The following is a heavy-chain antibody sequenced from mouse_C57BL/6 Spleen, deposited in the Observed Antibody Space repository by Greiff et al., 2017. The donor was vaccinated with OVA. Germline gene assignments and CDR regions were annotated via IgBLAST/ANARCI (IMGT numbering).Heavy chain of an antibody. CDR2: IHPNSGST. CDR1: GYTFTSYW. V-gene: IGHV1-64*01. Sequence: QVQLKQPGAELVKPGASVKLSCKASGYTFTSYWMHWVKQRPGQGLEWIGMIHPNSGSTNYNEKFKSNATLTVDKSSSTAYMQLSSLTSEDSAVYYCARWGDDYDGYGGQGTTLTVSS. D-gene: IGHD2-4*01. CDR3: ARWGDDYDGY. J-gene: IGHJ2*01.